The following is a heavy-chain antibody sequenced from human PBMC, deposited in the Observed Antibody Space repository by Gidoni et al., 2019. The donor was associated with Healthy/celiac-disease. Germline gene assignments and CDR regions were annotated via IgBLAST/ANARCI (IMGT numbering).Heavy chain of an antibody. CDR2: IIPIFGTA. D-gene: IGHD6-19*01. J-gene: IGHJ6*02. CDR1: GGTFSSYA. V-gene: IGHV1-69*01. Sequence: QVQLVQSGAEVKKPGSSVKVSCKASGGTFSSYAISWVRQAPGQGLEWMGGIIPIFGTANYAQKFQGRVTITADESTSTAYMELSSLRSEDTAVYYCARERHPYSSGPTYYYYYGMDVWGQGTTVTVSS. CDR3: ARERHPYSSGPTYYYYYGMDV.